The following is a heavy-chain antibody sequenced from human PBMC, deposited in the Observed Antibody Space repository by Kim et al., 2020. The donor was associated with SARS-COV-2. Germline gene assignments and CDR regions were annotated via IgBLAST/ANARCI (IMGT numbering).Heavy chain of an antibody. CDR3: AREYSSSWTRAFDI. J-gene: IGHJ3*02. D-gene: IGHD6-13*01. V-gene: IGHV3-30*04. CDR2: ISYDGSNK. Sequence: GGSLRLSCAASGFTFSSYAMHWVRQAPGKGLEWVAVISYDGSNKYYADSVKGRFTISRDNSKNTLYLQMNSLRAEDTAVYYCAREYSSSWTRAFDIWGQGTMVTVSS. CDR1: GFTFSSYA.